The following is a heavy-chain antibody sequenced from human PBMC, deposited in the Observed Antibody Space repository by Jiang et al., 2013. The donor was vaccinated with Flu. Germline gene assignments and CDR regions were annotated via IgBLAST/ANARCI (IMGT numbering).Heavy chain of an antibody. CDR2: ISAYNGNT. CDR1: GYTFTSYG. J-gene: IGHJ3*02. Sequence: KVSCKASGYTFTSYGISWVRQAPGQGLEWMGWISAYNGNTNYAQKLQGRVTMTTDTSTSTAYMELRSLRSDDTAVYYCARDRRPPGYYYDSSGSPDAFDIWGQGTMVTVSS. V-gene: IGHV1-18*01. CDR3: ARDRRPPGYYYDSSGSPDAFDI. D-gene: IGHD3-22*01.